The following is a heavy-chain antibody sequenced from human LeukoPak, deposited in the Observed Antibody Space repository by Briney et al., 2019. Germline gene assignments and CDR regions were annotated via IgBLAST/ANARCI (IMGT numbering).Heavy chain of an antibody. Sequence: GGSLKISCKGSGYRFTTYWIAWVRQMPGKGLEWMGIIYPGDSDTRYSPSFQGQVTISADKSISTAFLQWSSLKASDPAMYYCARRQVAYYYYYGMDVWGKGTTVTVSS. V-gene: IGHV5-51*01. CDR3: ARRQVAYYYYYGMDV. J-gene: IGHJ6*04. CDR1: GYRFTTYW. D-gene: IGHD2-15*01. CDR2: IYPGDSDT.